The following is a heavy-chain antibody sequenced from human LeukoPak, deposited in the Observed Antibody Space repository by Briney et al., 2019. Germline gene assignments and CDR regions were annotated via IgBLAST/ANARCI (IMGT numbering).Heavy chain of an antibody. Sequence: GGSLRLSCAASGFTFSSYAMSWVRQAPGKGLEWVSAISGSGVSTYYADSVTGRFTISRDNSKNTLYLQMNSLRAEDTAVYYCAKDSHYDILTGYYRDRNYFDYWGQGTLVTVSS. V-gene: IGHV3-23*01. CDR3: AKDSHYDILTGYYRDRNYFDY. CDR1: GFTFSSYA. D-gene: IGHD3-9*01. J-gene: IGHJ4*02. CDR2: ISGSGVST.